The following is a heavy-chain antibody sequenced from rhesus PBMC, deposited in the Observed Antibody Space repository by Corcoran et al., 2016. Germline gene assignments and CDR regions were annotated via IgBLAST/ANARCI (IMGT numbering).Heavy chain of an antibody. V-gene: IGHV5-43*01. CDR1: GYSFTGSW. J-gene: IGHJ4*01. D-gene: IGHD3-3*01. Sequence: EVQLVQSGAEVKRPGESLRISCKTSGYSFTGSWISWVRQMPGKGLEWMGMIYPGDSATNYSPSFQGQGTISADKSIGTAYLQWSSLKASDTATYYCAKDNPGWTGYYFYWGQGVLVTVSS. CDR3: AKDNPGWTGYYFY. CDR2: IYPGDSAT.